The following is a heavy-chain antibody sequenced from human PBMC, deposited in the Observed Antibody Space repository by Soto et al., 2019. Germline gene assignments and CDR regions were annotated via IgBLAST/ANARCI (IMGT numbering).Heavy chain of an antibody. CDR3: ATRSSDYYFY. Sequence: GGSLRLSCAASGLTLSNFETDWVRQAPGKGLEWIAYISIDARSIHYADSVRGRLTISRDDAENSVFLQMDRLSAEDTAVYFCATRSSDYYFYWGQGALVTVSS. CDR1: GLTLSNFE. CDR2: ISIDARSI. J-gene: IGHJ4*02. D-gene: IGHD4-17*01. V-gene: IGHV3-48*03.